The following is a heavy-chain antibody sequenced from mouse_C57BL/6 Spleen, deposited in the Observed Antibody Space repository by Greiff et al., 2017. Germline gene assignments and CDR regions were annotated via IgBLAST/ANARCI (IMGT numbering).Heavy chain of an antibody. J-gene: IGHJ2*01. CDR3: AGDSDGYYYFDY. Sequence: VKLMESGPGLVKPSQSLFFTCSITGFPITSGYYWIWIRQSPGKPLEWMGYIPHSGETFYNPSLQSPISITRETSKNQFFLQLNSVTTEDTAMYYCAGDSDGYYYFDYWGKGTTLTVSS. CDR1: GFPITSGYY. CDR2: IPHSGET. V-gene: IGHV12-3*01. D-gene: IGHD2-3*01.